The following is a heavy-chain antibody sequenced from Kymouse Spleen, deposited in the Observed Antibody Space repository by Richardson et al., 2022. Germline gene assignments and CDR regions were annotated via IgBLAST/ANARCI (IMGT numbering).Heavy chain of an antibody. CDR2: IYYSGST. CDR3: AREGRDSSSWYYYYYGMDV. D-gene: IGHD6-13*01. V-gene: IGHV4-31*03. J-gene: IGHJ6*02. Sequence: QVQLQESGPGLVKPSQTLSLTCTVSGGSISSGGYYWSWIRQHPGKGLEWIGYIYYSGSTYYNPSLKSRVTISVDTSKNQFSLKLSSVTAADTAVYYCAREGRDSSSWYYYYYGMDVWGQGTTVTVSS. CDR1: GGSISSGGYY.